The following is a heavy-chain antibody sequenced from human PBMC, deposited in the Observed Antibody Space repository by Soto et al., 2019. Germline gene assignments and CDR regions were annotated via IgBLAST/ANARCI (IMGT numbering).Heavy chain of an antibody. J-gene: IGHJ6*02. V-gene: IGHV3-64*01. CDR1: GFTFSSYA. CDR3: AIRIPFGYGMDV. CDR2: ITSNGGNT. D-gene: IGHD2-21*01. Sequence: VQLVESGGGLVQPGGSLRLSCAASGFTFSSYAMHWVRQAPGKGLEYVSGITSNGGNTDYASSVKGRFTISRDNSKNTLDLQLGSLRAEDMAVYYCAIRIPFGYGMDVWGQGTTVTVSS.